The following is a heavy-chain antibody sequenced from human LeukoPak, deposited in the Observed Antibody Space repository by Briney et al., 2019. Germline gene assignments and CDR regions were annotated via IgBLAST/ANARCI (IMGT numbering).Heavy chain of an antibody. CDR2: ISGSGGIT. V-gene: IGHV3-23*01. CDR1: GYSFTSYW. D-gene: IGHD2-2*03. CDR3: VKDGYCSSSTCRLFDY. J-gene: IGHJ4*02. Sequence: GESLKISCKGSGYSFTSYWIGWVRQARGKGLEWVSVISGSGGITYYADSVKGRFTISRDNSKNTLYLQMNTLRAEDTAVYYCVKDGYCSSSTCRLFDYWGQGTLVTVSS.